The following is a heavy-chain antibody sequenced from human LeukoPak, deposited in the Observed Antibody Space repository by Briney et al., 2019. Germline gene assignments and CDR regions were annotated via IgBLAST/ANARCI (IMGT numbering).Heavy chain of an antibody. CDR3: ARVGGIAAAGKGWFDP. D-gene: IGHD6-13*01. J-gene: IGHJ5*02. CDR2: INPNSGGT. CDR1: GYTFTGYY. V-gene: IGHV1-2*02. Sequence: ASVKVSCKASGYTFTGYYMHWVRQAPGQGLEWMGWINPNSGGTNYAQKFQGRVTMTRDTSISTAYMELSRLRSDDTAVYYCARVGGIAAAGKGWFDPWGQGTRVTVSS.